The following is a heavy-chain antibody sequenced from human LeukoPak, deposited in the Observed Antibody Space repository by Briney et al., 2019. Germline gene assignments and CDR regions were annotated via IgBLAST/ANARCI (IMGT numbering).Heavy chain of an antibody. D-gene: IGHD3-22*01. J-gene: IGHJ4*02. CDR1: GFTFSSYG. V-gene: IGHV3-30*02. CDR3: AKVLYYYDSSGYDY. Sequence: PGGSLRLSCAASGFTFSSYGMHWVRQAPGKGLEWVAFIRYDGSNKYYADSVKGRFTISRDNSKNTLYLQMNSLRAEDTAVYYCAKVLYYYDSSGYDYWGQGTLVTVSS. CDR2: IRYDGSNK.